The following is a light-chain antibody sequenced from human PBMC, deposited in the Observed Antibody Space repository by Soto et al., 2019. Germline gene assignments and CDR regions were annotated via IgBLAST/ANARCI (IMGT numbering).Light chain of an antibody. J-gene: IGLJ1*01. CDR1: SCNSGGNS. Sequence: QAVLTQPPSVSAAPGQKVTISCSGSSCNSGGNSVSWYQQPPGTAPKLLIYYDTNRPSGIPHRFSGSKSGPSATLGITGFPTGDEADYYCGSWHSSMRAQVFGTGTKGTVL. CDR2: YDT. V-gene: IGLV1-51*01. CDR3: GSWHSSMRAQV.